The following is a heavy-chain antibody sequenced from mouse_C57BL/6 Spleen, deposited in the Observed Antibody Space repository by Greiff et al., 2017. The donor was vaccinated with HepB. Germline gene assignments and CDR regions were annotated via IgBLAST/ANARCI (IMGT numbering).Heavy chain of an antibody. Sequence: VQPQQPGAELVKPGASVKLSCKASGYTFTSYWMHWVKQRPGQGLEWIGMIHPNSGSTNYNEKFKSKATLTVDKSSSTAYMQLSSLTSEDSAVYYCARSLLLRGNYWGQGTTLTVSS. CDR2: IHPNSGST. D-gene: IGHD1-1*01. CDR3: ARSLLLRGNY. V-gene: IGHV1-64*01. CDR1: GYTFTSYW. J-gene: IGHJ2*01.